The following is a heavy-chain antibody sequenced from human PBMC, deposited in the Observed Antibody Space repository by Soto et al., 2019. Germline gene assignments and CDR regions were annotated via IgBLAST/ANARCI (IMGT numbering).Heavy chain of an antibody. D-gene: IGHD3-22*01. Sequence: EVQMVESGGGLVKPGGSLRLSCAASGITFSNYYMNWVRQAPGKGLEWVSSIDSSGSHTFYADSVKGRFTISRDNAINSLYLQMNSLRADDTAVYHCAGTYDSLDYWGQGTLVTVSS. CDR3: AGTYDSLDY. CDR2: IDSSGSHT. J-gene: IGHJ4*02. CDR1: GITFSNYY. V-gene: IGHV3-21*01.